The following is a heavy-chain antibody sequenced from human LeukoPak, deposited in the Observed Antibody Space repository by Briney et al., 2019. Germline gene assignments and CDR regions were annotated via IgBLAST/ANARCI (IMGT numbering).Heavy chain of an antibody. D-gene: IGHD1-26*01. Sequence: GGSLRLSCVASGFTFSGYNMNWVRQPPGKGLEWVSYISGSGTTIYYADSVRGRFTISRYNAKSSLYLQMKSLRAEDTAVYYCARGGGSYVNWFDPWGQGTLVTVST. CDR3: ARGGGSYVNWFDP. V-gene: IGHV3-48*01. J-gene: IGHJ5*02. CDR1: GFTFSGYN. CDR2: ISGSGTTI.